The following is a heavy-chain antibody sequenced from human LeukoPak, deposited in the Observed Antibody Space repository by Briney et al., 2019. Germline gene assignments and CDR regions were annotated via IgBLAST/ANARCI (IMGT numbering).Heavy chain of an antibody. J-gene: IGHJ4*02. V-gene: IGHV3-30*18. CDR3: AKDSYYYDSSGSPGDY. CDR2: ISYDGSNK. D-gene: IGHD3-22*01. Sequence: GGSLRLSCAASGFTFSSYGMHWVRQAPGKGLEWVAVISYDGSNKYYADSMKGRFTISRDNSKNTLYLQMNSLRAEDTAVYYCAKDSYYYDSSGSPGDYWGQGTLVTVSS. CDR1: GFTFSSYG.